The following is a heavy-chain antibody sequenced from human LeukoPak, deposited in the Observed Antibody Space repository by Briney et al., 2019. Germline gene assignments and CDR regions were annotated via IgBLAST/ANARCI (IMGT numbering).Heavy chain of an antibody. CDR2: IKQDGSEK. Sequence: GGSLRLSCAASGFTVTGNYMSWVRQAPGQGLQWVAKIKQDGSEKYYVDSVKGRFTISRDNAENSLYLQMNSLRVEDTAVYYCAARSSGNPYFWGQGTLVTVSS. CDR1: GFTVTGNY. V-gene: IGHV3-7*03. D-gene: IGHD1-26*01. CDR3: AARSSGNPYF. J-gene: IGHJ4*02.